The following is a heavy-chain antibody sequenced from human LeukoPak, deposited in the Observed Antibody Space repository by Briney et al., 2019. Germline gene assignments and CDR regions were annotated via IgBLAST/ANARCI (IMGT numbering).Heavy chain of an antibody. CDR3: ARNKSTVTTSRHDAFDI. Sequence: PSETLSLTCAVSGYSISSDYYWGWIRQPSGKGLEWIGSIYQSVSTYYNPSLKSRVTISVDTSKNQFSLKLSSVTAADTAVYYCARNKSTVTTSRHDAFDIWGRGTMVTVSS. CDR1: GYSISSDYY. V-gene: IGHV4-38-2*01. J-gene: IGHJ3*02. D-gene: IGHD4-17*01. CDR2: IYQSVST.